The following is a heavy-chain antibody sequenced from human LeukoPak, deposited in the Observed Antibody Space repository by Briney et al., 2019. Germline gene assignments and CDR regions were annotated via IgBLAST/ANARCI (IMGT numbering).Heavy chain of an antibody. V-gene: IGHV1-46*03. Sequence: ASVKVSCKAPGYTFTSYYMHWVRQAPGQGLEWMGIINPSGGSTSYAQKFQGRVTMTRDTSTSTVYMELSSLRSEDTAVYYCAREFAYDSSGYYYEVPYYFDYWGQGTLVTVSS. CDR2: INPSGGST. J-gene: IGHJ4*02. CDR1: GYTFTSYY. CDR3: AREFAYDSSGYYYEVPYYFDY. D-gene: IGHD3-22*01.